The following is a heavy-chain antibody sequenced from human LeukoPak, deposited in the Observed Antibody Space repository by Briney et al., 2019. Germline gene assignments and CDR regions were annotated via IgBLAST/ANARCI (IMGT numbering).Heavy chain of an antibody. CDR1: GGSISSGDYY. Sequence: PSETLSLTCTVSGGSISSGDYYWSWIRQPPGKGLEWIGYIYYSGNTYYNPSLKSRVTISVDTSKNQFSLKLSSVTAADTAVYYCARADVNYYVSSGYYYYFDYWGQGTLVTVSS. CDR2: IYYSGNT. J-gene: IGHJ4*02. CDR3: ARADVNYYVSSGYYYYFDY. V-gene: IGHV4-30-4*01. D-gene: IGHD3-22*01.